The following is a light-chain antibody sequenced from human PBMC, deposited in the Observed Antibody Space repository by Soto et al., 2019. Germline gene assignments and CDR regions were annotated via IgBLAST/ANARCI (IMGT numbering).Light chain of an antibody. CDR3: QQRTNWPPLYA. Sequence: EIVLTQSPATVSLSPGERATLSCRASQSVSTYLAWYQQKPGQAPRLLLYDASNRATGIPARFSGSGSGTDFTLTISSLEPEDFAVYYCQQRTNWPPLYAFGPGTTVDIK. J-gene: IGKJ3*01. V-gene: IGKV3-11*01. CDR1: QSVSTY. CDR2: DAS.